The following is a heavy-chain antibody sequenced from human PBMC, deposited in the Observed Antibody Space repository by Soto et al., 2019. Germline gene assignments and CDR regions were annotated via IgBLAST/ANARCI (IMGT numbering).Heavy chain of an antibody. CDR1: GFTFSNCA. D-gene: IGHD3-9*01. CDR2: ISYDGSNK. CDR3: AKAAGYYHYNGMDV. V-gene: IGHV3-30*18. Sequence: QVQLVESGGGVVQPGRSLRLSCAASGFTFSNCAMHWVRQAPGKGLEWVAVISYDGSNKYYADSVKGRFTISRDNSKNTLSLQMNSLRAEDTAVYSRAKAAGYYHYNGMDVWGQGTTVTVSS. J-gene: IGHJ6*02.